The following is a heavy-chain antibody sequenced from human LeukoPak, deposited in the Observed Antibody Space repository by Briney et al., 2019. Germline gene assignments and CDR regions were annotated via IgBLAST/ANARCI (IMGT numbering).Heavy chain of an antibody. CDR1: GYTFTGYY. V-gene: IGHV1-2*06. CDR2: INPNSGGT. CDR3: ARDLVGATNEVDY. D-gene: IGHD1-26*01. Sequence: GASVKVSCKASGYTFTGYYMHWARQAPGQGLEWMGRINPNSGGTNYAQKFQGRVTMTRDTSISTAYMELSRLRSDDTAVYYCARDLVGATNEVDYWGQGTLVTVSS. J-gene: IGHJ4*02.